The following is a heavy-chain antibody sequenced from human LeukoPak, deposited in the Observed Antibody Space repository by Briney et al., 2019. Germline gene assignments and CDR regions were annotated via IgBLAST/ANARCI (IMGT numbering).Heavy chain of an antibody. J-gene: IGHJ4*02. Sequence: PSETLSLTCAVYGGSFSGFYWTWIRQPPGKGLEWIGQINHSRSTHYNPSLKSRITISVDTSKNQFSLKLISVTAADTAVYYCARKASIRGGFHWGQGTLVTVSS. D-gene: IGHD2-2*01. V-gene: IGHV4-34*01. CDR2: INHSRST. CDR1: GGSFSGFY. CDR3: ARKASIRGGFH.